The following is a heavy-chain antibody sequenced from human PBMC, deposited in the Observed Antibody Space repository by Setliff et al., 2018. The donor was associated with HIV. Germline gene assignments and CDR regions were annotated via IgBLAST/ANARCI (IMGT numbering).Heavy chain of an antibody. CDR2: IYHSGST. Sequence: SETLSLTCTVSGGSISSHYWSWIRQPPGKGLEWIGSIYHSGSTYYNPSLKSRVTISVDTSKNQFSLKLSSVTAADTAVYYCARDRPSIAAAGRAFDIWGQGTMVTVSS. V-gene: IGHV4-38-2*02. J-gene: IGHJ3*02. D-gene: IGHD6-13*01. CDR3: ARDRPSIAAAGRAFDI. CDR1: GGSISSHY.